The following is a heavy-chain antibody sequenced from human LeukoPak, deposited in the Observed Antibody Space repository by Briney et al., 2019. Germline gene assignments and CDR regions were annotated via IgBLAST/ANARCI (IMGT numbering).Heavy chain of an antibody. Sequence: ASVKVSCKASGYTFTSYGISWVRQAPGQGLEWMGWISAYNGNTNYAQKLQGRVTMTTDTSTSIAYMELRNLRSDDTAVYYCARVRELLREAASYNWFDPWGQGTLVTVSS. CDR3: ARVRELLREAASYNWFDP. V-gene: IGHV1-18*01. J-gene: IGHJ5*02. D-gene: IGHD1-26*01. CDR2: ISAYNGNT. CDR1: GYTFTSYG.